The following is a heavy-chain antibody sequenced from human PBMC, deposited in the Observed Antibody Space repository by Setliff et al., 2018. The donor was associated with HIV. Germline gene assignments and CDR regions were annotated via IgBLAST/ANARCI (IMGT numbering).Heavy chain of an antibody. Sequence: SETLSLTCLVSNYSINDGYFWGWIRQPPGKGLEWIGSFFHSETTSYRPSFKSRAAISVDRSKNLFSQALRSMTVADTAVYYCVVGGLIVGHRGPGTLVTVSS. V-gene: IGHV4-38-2*01. D-gene: IGHD1-26*01. CDR3: VVGGLIVGH. J-gene: IGHJ4*02. CDR1: NYSINDGYF. CDR2: FFHSETT.